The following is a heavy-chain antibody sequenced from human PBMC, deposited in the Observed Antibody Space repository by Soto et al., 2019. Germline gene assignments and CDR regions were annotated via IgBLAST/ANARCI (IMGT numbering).Heavy chain of an antibody. J-gene: IGHJ4*02. V-gene: IGHV3-30*04. CDR2: ISYDGSNK. CDR3: AREEPSGEGAYDY. Sequence: QVQLLESGGGVVQPGRSLRLSCAASGLTFSSYAMHWVGQAPGKGLEWVAVISYDGSNKDYSDSVKGRFTISRENSKNTLYLQMNSLRAEDTAVYYCAREEPSGEGAYDYWGQGTLVTVSS. D-gene: IGHD1-26*01. CDR1: GLTFSSYA.